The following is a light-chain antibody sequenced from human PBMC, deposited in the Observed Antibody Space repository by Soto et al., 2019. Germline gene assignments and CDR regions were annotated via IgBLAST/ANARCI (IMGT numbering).Light chain of an antibody. CDR2: GAS. CDR1: QSVSSNY. J-gene: IGKJ1*01. Sequence: EIVLTQSPGTLSLSPGERATLSCRASQSVSSNYLAWYQQKPGQAPRLLIYGASRRATGIPDRFSGSGSGTDFTLTISRLEPEDFAVYYCQQYGSSLWTFGHGTKVEIK. V-gene: IGKV3-20*01. CDR3: QQYGSSLWT.